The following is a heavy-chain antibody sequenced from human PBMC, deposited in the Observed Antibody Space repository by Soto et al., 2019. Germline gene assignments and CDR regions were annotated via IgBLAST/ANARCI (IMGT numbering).Heavy chain of an antibody. CDR2: INSSGRT. D-gene: IGHD6-6*01. Sequence: GGSLRLSCAASGFNLNTYAMGWVRQAPGKGLEWVSGINSSGRTFYIDSVKGRFTVSRDISKNTMFLEMNGLRAEDTAIYYCAKDSRSPAPWGQGILVTVSS. J-gene: IGHJ5*02. CDR3: AKDSRSPAP. V-gene: IGHV3-23*01. CDR1: GFNLNTYA.